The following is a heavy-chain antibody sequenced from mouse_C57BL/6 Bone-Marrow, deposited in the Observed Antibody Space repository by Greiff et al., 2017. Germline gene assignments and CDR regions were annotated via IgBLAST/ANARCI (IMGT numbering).Heavy chain of an antibody. CDR2: IYPGDGDT. CDR3: AKGYRGFAY. J-gene: IGHJ3*01. D-gene: IGHD2-12*01. CDR1: GYAFSSSW. V-gene: IGHV1-82*01. Sequence: QVQLKQSGPELVKPGASVKISCKASGYAFSSSWMTWVKQRPGKGLEWIGRIYPGDGDTNYNAKFKGKATLTADKSSSTAYMQLSSLTSEDSAVYFCAKGYRGFAYWGQGTLVTVSA.